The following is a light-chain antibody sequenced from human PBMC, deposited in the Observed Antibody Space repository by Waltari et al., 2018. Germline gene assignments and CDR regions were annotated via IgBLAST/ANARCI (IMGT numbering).Light chain of an antibody. J-gene: IGKJ4*02. CDR3: QQRSNWPPG. V-gene: IGKV3-11*01. CDR1: QSISNY. CDR2: DTS. Sequence: EIVLTQSPATLSLSPGERATLSSRASQSISNYLAWYQQKPGQAPRLLIYDTSNRATGIPARFSGSGSGTDFTLTISSLEPEDFAVYYCQQRSNWPPGFGEGTKVEIK.